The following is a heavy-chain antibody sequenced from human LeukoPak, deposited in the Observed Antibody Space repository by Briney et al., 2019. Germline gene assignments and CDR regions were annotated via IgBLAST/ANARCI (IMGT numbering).Heavy chain of an antibody. J-gene: IGHJ4*02. CDR1: GYTFTGYY. Sequence: GASVKVSCKASGYTFTGYYIHWVRQAPGQGLEWMGWINPNSGDTNYAPKFQGRVTMTRDTSISTAYMELSGLRSDDTAVYYCARRENDYWGQGTLVTVSS. V-gene: IGHV1-2*02. CDR3: ARRENDY. CDR2: INPNSGDT.